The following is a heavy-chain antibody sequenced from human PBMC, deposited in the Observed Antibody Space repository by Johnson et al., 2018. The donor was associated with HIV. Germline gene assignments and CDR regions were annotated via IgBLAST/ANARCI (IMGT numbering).Heavy chain of an antibody. CDR1: GFTFSSHA. V-gene: IGHV3-30*04. Sequence: QVQLVESGGGVVQPGRSLRLSCAASGFTFSSHAMHWVRQAPGKGLEWVTFISNDGSNKYYADSVRGRFTISRDNSKDTLYLQMSSLRAEDTAVYYCAKGRGYDYDALDFWGQGTMVTVSS. D-gene: IGHD5-12*01. CDR2: ISNDGSNK. CDR3: AKGRGYDYDALDF. J-gene: IGHJ3*01.